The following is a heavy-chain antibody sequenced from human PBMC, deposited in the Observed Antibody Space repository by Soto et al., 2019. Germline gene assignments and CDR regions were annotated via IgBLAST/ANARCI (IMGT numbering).Heavy chain of an antibody. Sequence: GGSLRLSCAASGFTFSSYGMHWVRQAPGKGLEWVAVISYDGSNKYYADSVKGRFTISRDNSKNTLYLQMNSLRAEDTAVYYCAKDYYDSSGPDYWGQGTLVTVSS. CDR1: GFTFSSYG. CDR3: AKDYYDSSGPDY. CDR2: ISYDGSNK. J-gene: IGHJ4*02. D-gene: IGHD3-22*01. V-gene: IGHV3-30*18.